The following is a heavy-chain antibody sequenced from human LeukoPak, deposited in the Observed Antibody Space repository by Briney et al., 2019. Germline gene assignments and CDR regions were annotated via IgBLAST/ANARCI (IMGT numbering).Heavy chain of an antibody. V-gene: IGHV1-18*01. CDR1: GYTFTTYG. CDR3: ARDPGLRDAFDI. D-gene: IGHD3-22*01. CDR2: IGGYNGNT. Sequence: ASVKVSCKASGYTFTTYGISWLRQAPGQGLECMGWIGGYNGNTNYAQNFQGRVTMTTDTSTSTAYMELRSLRSDDTAVYYCARDPGLRDAFDIWGQGTMVTVSS. J-gene: IGHJ3*02.